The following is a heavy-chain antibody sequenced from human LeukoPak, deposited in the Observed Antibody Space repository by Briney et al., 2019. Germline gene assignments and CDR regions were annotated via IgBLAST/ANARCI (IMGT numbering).Heavy chain of an antibody. D-gene: IGHD3-10*01. CDR1: GFTFSSYA. CDR2: ISYDGSNK. CDR3: AKNLIGSGSYYNERFAY. J-gene: IGHJ4*02. Sequence: GGSLRLSCAASGFTFSSYAMHWVRQAPGKGLEWVAVISYDGSNKYYADSVKGRFTISRDNSKNTLYLQMNSLRAEDTAVYYCAKNLIGSGSYYNERFAYWGQGTLVTVSS. V-gene: IGHV3-30*04.